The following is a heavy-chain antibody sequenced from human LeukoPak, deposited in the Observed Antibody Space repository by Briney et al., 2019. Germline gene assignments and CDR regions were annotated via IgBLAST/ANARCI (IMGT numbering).Heavy chain of an antibody. CDR1: GFTFSTYA. Sequence: GSLRLSCAASGFTFSTYAMNWVRQAPGKGLEWVSYISSGSGYIYYADSVKGRFTISRDNAKNSLYLQMNSLRAEDTAVYYCASEYSTTWNYFDYWGQGTLVTVSS. CDR2: ISSGSGYI. CDR3: ASEYSTTWNYFDY. J-gene: IGHJ4*02. D-gene: IGHD6-13*01. V-gene: IGHV3-21*01.